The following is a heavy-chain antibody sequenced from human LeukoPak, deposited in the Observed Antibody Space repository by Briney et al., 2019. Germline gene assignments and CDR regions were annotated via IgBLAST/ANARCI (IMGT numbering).Heavy chain of an antibody. D-gene: IGHD3-16*01. CDR2: IERIADGGST. V-gene: IGHV3-15*04. CDR3: ASEFWLRPVG. J-gene: IGHJ4*02. Sequence: GGSLRLSCEASGFAFREAWLTWVRQAPGKGLEWVGRIERIADGGSTQYAAPVKGRFSISRDDSKDTVYLQMSSLMTEDTAGYFCASEFWLRPVGWGQGNPVTVSS. CDR1: GFAFREAW.